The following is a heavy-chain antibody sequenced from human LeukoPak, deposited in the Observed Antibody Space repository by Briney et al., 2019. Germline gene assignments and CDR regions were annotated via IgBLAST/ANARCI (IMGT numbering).Heavy chain of an antibody. CDR1: GYTFTSYD. Sequence: ASVKVSCKASGYTFTSYDINWVRQATGQGLEWMGWMNPNSGNTGYAQKFQGRVTMTRDTSISTAYMELSRLRSDDTAVYYCAREREQWPPDAFDIWGQGTMVTVSS. CDR2: MNPNSGNT. D-gene: IGHD6-19*01. CDR3: AREREQWPPDAFDI. J-gene: IGHJ3*02. V-gene: IGHV1-8*01.